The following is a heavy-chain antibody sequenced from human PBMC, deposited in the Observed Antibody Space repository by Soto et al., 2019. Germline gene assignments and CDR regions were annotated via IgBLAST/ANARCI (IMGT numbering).Heavy chain of an antibody. Sequence: SETLSLTCTVSGSSINSSGYYWGWIRQPPGKGLEWIGSMFYGVSTYYNPSLKSRVTVSVDTSKNQFSLNLRSVTAAGTAVYYCARLPSRHLVDYWGQGTLVTVSA. CDR1: GSSINSSGYY. J-gene: IGHJ4*02. CDR3: ARLPSRHLVDY. CDR2: MFYGVST. D-gene: IGHD3-3*02. V-gene: IGHV4-39*01.